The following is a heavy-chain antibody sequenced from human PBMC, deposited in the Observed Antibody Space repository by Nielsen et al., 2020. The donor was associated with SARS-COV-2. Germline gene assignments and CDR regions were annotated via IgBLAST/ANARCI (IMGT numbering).Heavy chain of an antibody. D-gene: IGHD1-26*01. V-gene: IGHV3-30*18. J-gene: IGHJ3*02. CDR1: GFTFSSYG. CDR2: ISYDGSNK. CDR3: AKAGSGSYVSAFDI. Sequence: GESLNISCAASGFTFSSYGMHWVRQAPGKGLEWVAVISYDGSNKYSADSVKGRFTISRDNSKTTLYLQMNSLRAEDTAVYYCAKAGSGSYVSAFDIWGQGTMVTVSS.